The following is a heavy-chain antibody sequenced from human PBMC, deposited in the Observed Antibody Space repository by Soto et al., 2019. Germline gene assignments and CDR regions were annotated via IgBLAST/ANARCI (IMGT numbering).Heavy chain of an antibody. CDR3: AREGGMRGRFKAFDI. V-gene: IGHV1-69*13. J-gene: IGHJ3*02. CDR2: IIPIFGTA. CDR1: GGTFSSYA. Sequence: ASVKVSCKASGGTFSSYAISWVRQAPGQGLEWMGGIIPIFGTANYAQKFQGRVTITADESTSTAYMELSSLRSEDTAVYYCAREGGMRGRFKAFDIWGQGTMVTVSS. D-gene: IGHD1-26*01.